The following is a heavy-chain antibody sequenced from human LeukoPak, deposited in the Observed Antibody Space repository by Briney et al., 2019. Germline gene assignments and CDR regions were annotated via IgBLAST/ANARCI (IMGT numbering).Heavy chain of an antibody. CDR3: ARLQPNSGEWAFDI. CDR2: LYSRGSP. CDR1: GASISTYY. V-gene: IGHV4-59*01. J-gene: IGHJ3*02. Sequence: SETLSLTCTVSGASISTYYWSWIRQSPGKGLEWIGYLYSRGSPNYNPSLKRRVTISVDTSKNLLSLTLTSVTAADTAVYYCARLQPNSGEWAFDIWGQGTMVTVSS. D-gene: IGHD1-1*01.